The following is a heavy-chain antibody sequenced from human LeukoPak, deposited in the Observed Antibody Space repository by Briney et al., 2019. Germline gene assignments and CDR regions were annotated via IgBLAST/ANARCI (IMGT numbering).Heavy chain of an antibody. J-gene: IGHJ4*02. Sequence: GGSLRLSCAASGFTFRSYWMSWVRQAPGKGLEWVANIKQDRSEKYYVDSVKGRFTISRDNAKNSLYLQMNSLRAEDTAVYYCARDELRRRRYWGQGTLATVSS. D-gene: IGHD1-7*01. CDR2: IKQDRSEK. CDR1: GFTFRSYW. V-gene: IGHV3-7*01. CDR3: ARDELRRRRY.